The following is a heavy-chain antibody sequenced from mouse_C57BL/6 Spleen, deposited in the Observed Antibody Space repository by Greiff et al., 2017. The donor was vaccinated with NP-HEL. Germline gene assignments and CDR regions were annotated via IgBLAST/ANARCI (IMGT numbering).Heavy chain of an antibody. Sequence: VQLKESGPELVKPGASVKISCKASGYSFTDYNMNWVKQSNGKSLEWIGVINPNYGTTSYNQKFKGKATLTVDQSSSTAYMQLNSLTSEDSAVYYCARDYYGSSSYAMDYWGQGTSVTVSS. CDR3: ARDYYGSSSYAMDY. J-gene: IGHJ4*01. V-gene: IGHV1-39*01. CDR1: GYSFTDYN. CDR2: INPNYGTT. D-gene: IGHD1-1*01.